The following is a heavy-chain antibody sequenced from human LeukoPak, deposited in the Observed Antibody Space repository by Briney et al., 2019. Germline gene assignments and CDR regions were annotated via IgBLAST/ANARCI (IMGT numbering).Heavy chain of an antibody. D-gene: IGHD3-22*01. Sequence: SVKVSCKASGGTFSSYAITWVRQAPGQGLEWMGRIIPIFGTANYAQKFQGRVTITTDESTSTAYMELSSLRSEDTAVYYCARVYYYDSSGYGIWGQGTLVTVSS. CDR1: GGTFSSYA. CDR3: ARVYYYDSSGYGI. CDR2: IIPIFGTA. V-gene: IGHV1-69*05. J-gene: IGHJ4*02.